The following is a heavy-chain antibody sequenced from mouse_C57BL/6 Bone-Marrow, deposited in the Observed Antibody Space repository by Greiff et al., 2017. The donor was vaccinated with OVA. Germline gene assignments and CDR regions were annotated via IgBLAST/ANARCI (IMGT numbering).Heavy chain of an antibody. CDR2: ISSGGDYI. D-gene: IGHD2-5*01. CDR1: GFTFSSYA. CDR3: TRRYYSNWFAY. Sequence: EVQVVESGEGLVKPGGSLKLSCAASGFTFSSYAMSWVRQTPEKRLEWVAYISSGGDYIYYADTVKGRFTISRDNARNTLYLQMSSLKSEDTAMYYCTRRYYSNWFAYWGQGTLVTVSA. J-gene: IGHJ3*01. V-gene: IGHV5S21*01.